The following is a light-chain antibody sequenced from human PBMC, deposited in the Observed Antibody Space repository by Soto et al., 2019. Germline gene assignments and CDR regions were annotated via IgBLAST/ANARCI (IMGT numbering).Light chain of an antibody. V-gene: IGLV2-11*01. CDR3: CSYACTLYV. Sequence: QSALTQPRSVSGSPGQSVTISCTGTSSDVGGYNYVSWYQQNPGKVPKLMIYDVTKRPSGVPDRFSGSKSGNTASLTISELQADDEADYYCCSYACTLYVFGAGTKVTVL. CDR1: SSDVGGYNY. CDR2: DVT. J-gene: IGLJ1*01.